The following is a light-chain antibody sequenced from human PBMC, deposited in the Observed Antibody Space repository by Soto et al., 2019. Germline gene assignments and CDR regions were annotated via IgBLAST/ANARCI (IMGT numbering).Light chain of an antibody. CDR1: QSVSTY. CDR2: DAS. J-gene: IGKJ4*01. Sequence: EIVLTQSPATLSLSPGERATLSCRASQSVSTYLAWYQQQPGQAPRLLIYDASNRATGIPARFSGSGSGTDFTLTISSLEPEDFAVYYCQQRSNWPLITFGGGTKVEI. V-gene: IGKV3-11*01. CDR3: QQRSNWPLIT.